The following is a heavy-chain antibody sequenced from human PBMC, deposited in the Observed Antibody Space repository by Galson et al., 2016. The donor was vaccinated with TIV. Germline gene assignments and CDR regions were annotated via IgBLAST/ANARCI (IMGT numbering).Heavy chain of an antibody. D-gene: IGHD2/OR15-2a*01. J-gene: IGHJ4*02. CDR3: ATVAWFPGLSLDN. CDR1: GDSLSELV. V-gene: IGHV1-24*01. CDR2: FDPEVSKT. Sequence: SCKVSGDSLSELVMHWVRQGPGKGLEWMGGFDPEVSKTVYAQKLQGRLTMTADTSRDTAYMELGSLRIDDTAVYYCATVAWFPGLSLDNWGQGTLVSVSS.